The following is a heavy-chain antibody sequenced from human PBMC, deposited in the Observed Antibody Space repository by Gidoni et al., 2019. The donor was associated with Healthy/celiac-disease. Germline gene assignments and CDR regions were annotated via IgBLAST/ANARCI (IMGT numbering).Heavy chain of an antibody. Sequence: QVQLQESGPGLVTPSETLSLTCTVSGGSISSYYWSWIRQPPGKGLEWIGYIYYSGSTNYNPSLKSRVTISVDTSKNQFSLKLSSVTAADTAVYYCARDRGFWSGYSYYFDYWGQGTLVTVSS. J-gene: IGHJ4*02. CDR3: ARDRGFWSGYSYYFDY. CDR2: IYYSGST. CDR1: GGSISSYY. V-gene: IGHV4-59*01. D-gene: IGHD3-3*01.